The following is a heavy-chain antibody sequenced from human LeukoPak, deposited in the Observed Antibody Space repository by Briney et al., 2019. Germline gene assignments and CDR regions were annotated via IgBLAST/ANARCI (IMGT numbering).Heavy chain of an antibody. D-gene: IGHD4-17*01. CDR1: GYTFTSYD. CDR3: ARAYGDYGDNWFDP. CDR2: MNPNSGNT. Sequence: ASVKVSCKASGYTFTSYDINWVRQATGQGLEWMGWMNPNSGNTGYAQKFQGRVTMTRNTSMSTAYMELSSLRSEDTAVYYCARAYGDYGDNWFDPWGQGTLVTVSS. J-gene: IGHJ5*02. V-gene: IGHV1-8*01.